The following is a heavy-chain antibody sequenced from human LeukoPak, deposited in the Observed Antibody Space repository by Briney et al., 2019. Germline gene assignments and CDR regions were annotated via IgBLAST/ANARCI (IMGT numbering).Heavy chain of an antibody. CDR2: ISTSGRTI. Sequence: PGGSLRLSCAASGFTFSSYEMNWVRQAPGKGLEWVSYISTSGRTIYYADSVKGRFTISGDNAKNSLYLQMNSLRAEDTAIYYCARLRNGNLDYWGQGTLVTVSS. D-gene: IGHD1-14*01. V-gene: IGHV3-48*03. CDR1: GFTFSSYE. J-gene: IGHJ4*02. CDR3: ARLRNGNLDY.